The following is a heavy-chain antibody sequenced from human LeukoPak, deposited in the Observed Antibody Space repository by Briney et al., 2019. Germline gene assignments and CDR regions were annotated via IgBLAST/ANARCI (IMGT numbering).Heavy chain of an antibody. D-gene: IGHD2-8*01. CDR2: IIPILGIA. Sequence: SVKVSCKASGGTFSSYTISWVRQAPGQGLEWMGRIIPILGIANYAQKFQGRVTITADKSMSTAYMELSSLRSEDTAVYYCARGVSSYPTDAFDIWGQGTMVTVSS. J-gene: IGHJ3*02. CDR1: GGTFSSYT. CDR3: ARGVSSYPTDAFDI. V-gene: IGHV1-69*02.